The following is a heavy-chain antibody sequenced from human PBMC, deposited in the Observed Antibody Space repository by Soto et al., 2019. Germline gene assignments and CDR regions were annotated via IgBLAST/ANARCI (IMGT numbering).Heavy chain of an antibody. J-gene: IGHJ6*02. CDR2: IIPIFGTA. CDR3: ARSGFWSGYYPKYYGMDV. Sequence: GASVKVSCKASGGTFSSYAISWVRQAPGQGLEWMGGIIPIFGTANYAQKFQGRVTITADKSTSTAYMELSSLRSEDTAVYYCARSGFWSGYYPKYYGMDVWGQATTVTVSS. V-gene: IGHV1-69*06. D-gene: IGHD3-3*01. CDR1: GGTFSSYA.